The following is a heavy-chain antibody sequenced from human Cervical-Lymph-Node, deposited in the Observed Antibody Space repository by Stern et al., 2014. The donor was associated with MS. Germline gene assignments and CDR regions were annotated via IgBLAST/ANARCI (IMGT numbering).Heavy chain of an antibody. V-gene: IGHV3-13*01. Sequence: EELLVESGGGLVQPGGSLRLSCAASGFTFSSSDMHWVPQATGKALECGSAIGTAGATYYPRSVQGRFTISGANAKNHLCLQVNGLRAGYTAVYYCAREVSGLFDPWGQGTLVTVSA. CDR3: AREVSGLFDP. D-gene: IGHD3-10*01. J-gene: IGHJ5*02. CDR1: GFTFSSSD. CDR2: IGTAGAT.